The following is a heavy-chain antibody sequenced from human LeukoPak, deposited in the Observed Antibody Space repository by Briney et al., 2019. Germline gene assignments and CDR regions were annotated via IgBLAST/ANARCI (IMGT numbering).Heavy chain of an antibody. J-gene: IGHJ1*01. V-gene: IGHV3-74*01. D-gene: IGHD3-22*01. CDR1: GFTFSTYW. Sequence: GGSLRLSCAASGFTFSTYWMHWVRQAPGKGLVWVSRIKSDGSTNYADSLKGRFTISRDNAKNTVSLQMNSLRPEDTGVYYCARAPSEIGGYYPEYFRHWGQGTLVTVSS. CDR3: ARAPSEIGGYYPEYFRH. CDR2: IKSDGST.